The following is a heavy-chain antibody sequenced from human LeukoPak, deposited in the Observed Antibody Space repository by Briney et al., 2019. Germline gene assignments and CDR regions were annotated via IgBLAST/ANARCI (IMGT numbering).Heavy chain of an antibody. V-gene: IGHV4-39*01. CDR2: IYYSGST. CDR3: ASPGDTAMVNVHY. D-gene: IGHD5-18*01. CDR1: GGSISSSSYY. Sequence: SETLPLTCTVSGGSISSSSYYWDWIRQPPGKGLEWIGSIYYSGSTYYNPSLKSRVTISVDTSKNQFSLKLSSVTAADTAVYYCASPGDTAMVNVHYWGQGTLVTVSS. J-gene: IGHJ4*02.